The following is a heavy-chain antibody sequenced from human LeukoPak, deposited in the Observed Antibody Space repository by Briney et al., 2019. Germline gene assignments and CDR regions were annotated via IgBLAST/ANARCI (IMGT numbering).Heavy chain of an antibody. CDR1: GFTVSSIY. CDR2: MDRGRST. V-gene: IGHV3-66*01. Sequence: GGSLRLSCAVSGFTVSSIYMRWVRQAPGKGVECVSVMDRGRSTYYADAVKGRFTISRDNSKYTLYRQMNSLRAEDTAVYYWARDRYYDNWGQGTLVTVSS. CDR3: ARDRYYDN. J-gene: IGHJ4*02.